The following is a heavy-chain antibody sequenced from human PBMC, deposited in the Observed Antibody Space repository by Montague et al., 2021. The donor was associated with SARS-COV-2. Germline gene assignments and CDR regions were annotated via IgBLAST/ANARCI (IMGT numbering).Heavy chain of an antibody. CDR1: GGSISSYY. J-gene: IGHJ6*02. D-gene: IGHD1-26*01. CDR2: IYYSGST. CDR3: ASLRGATDYYYYYGMDV. V-gene: IGHV4-59*01. Sequence: SENLSLTCTVSGGSISSYYWSWIRQPPGKGLEWIGYIYYSGSTNYNPSLKSRVTISVDTSKNQFSLKLSSVTAADTAVYYCASLRGATDYYYYYGMDVWGQGTTVTVSS.